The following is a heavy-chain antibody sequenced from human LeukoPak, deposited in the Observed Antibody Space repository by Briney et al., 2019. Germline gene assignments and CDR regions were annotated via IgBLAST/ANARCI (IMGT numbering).Heavy chain of an antibody. J-gene: IGHJ4*02. CDR2: IIWNSGSI. CDR1: GFTSADYA. V-gene: IGHV3-9*02. D-gene: IGHD2-15*01. CDR3: ARDHCSGGSCYLPSFDY. Sequence: GGCLRLSCAAPGFTSADYAMHSVRQAPGKGLEWGSGIIWNSGSIGYADSVKGRFTISRDNAKNSLYLQMNSLRAEDTAVYYCARDHCSGGSCYLPSFDYWGQGTLVTVSS.